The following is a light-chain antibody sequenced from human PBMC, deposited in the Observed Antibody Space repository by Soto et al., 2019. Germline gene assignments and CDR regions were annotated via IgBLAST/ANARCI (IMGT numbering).Light chain of an antibody. CDR3: ISYTSSNTWV. J-gene: IGLJ3*02. CDR2: EVS. CDR1: SSDVGGYNY. Sequence: QSALTQPASVSGSPGQSITISCTGTSSDVGGYNYVSWYLQHPGKAPKLMIYEVSNRPSGVSNRFSGSKSGNTASLTISGLQAEDEADYYCISYTSSNTWVFGGGTKLTVL. V-gene: IGLV2-14*01.